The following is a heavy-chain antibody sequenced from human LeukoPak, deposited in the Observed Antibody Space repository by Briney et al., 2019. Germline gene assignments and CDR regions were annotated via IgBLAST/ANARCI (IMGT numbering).Heavy chain of an antibody. CDR1: GGTFSSYA. Sequence: GSSVKVSCKASGGTFSSYAISWVRQAPGQEVEGMGGSFPIFGTANYAQKFQGRATITADESTSTAYMELSSLRSEDTAVYYCARAGTVGVAAPLAPPRFDYWGQGTLVTVSS. J-gene: IGHJ4*02. D-gene: IGHD6-25*01. CDR2: SFPIFGTA. CDR3: ARAGTVGVAAPLAPPRFDY. V-gene: IGHV1-69*01.